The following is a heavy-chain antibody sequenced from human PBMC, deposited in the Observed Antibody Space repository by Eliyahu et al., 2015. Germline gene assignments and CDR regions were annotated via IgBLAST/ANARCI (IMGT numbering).Heavy chain of an antibody. CDR1: GFTFXSYA. Sequence: EVQLLESGGGLVQPGGSLXXSCAASGFTFXSYAMSWVRQAPGKGLGWVSAISGSGGSTYYADSVKGRFTISRDNSKNTLYLQMNSLRAEDTAVYYCAKEAEYDIRLYWGQGTLVTVSS. CDR2: ISGSGGST. V-gene: IGHV3-23*01. D-gene: IGHD3-9*01. CDR3: AKEAEYDIRLY. J-gene: IGHJ4*02.